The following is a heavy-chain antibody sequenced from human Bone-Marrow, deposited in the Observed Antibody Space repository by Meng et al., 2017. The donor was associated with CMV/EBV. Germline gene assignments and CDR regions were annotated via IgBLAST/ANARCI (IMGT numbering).Heavy chain of an antibody. CDR2: IWYDGSNK. D-gene: IGHD3-3*01. Sequence: GESLKISCAASGFTFSNYGMHWVRQAPGKGLEWVAVIWYDGSNKYYAGSVKGRFTISRDNSQNTVYLQMNSLRAEDTAVYYCAKRGIFGVYIMDVWGRGTTVTVSS. V-gene: IGHV3-33*06. J-gene: IGHJ6*02. CDR3: AKRGIFGVYIMDV. CDR1: GFTFSNYG.